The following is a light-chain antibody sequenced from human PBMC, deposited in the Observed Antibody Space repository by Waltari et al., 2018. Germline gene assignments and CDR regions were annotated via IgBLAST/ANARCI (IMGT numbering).Light chain of an antibody. V-gene: IGKV1-39*01. CDR2: GAS. CDR1: QNIDTF. Sequence: SHLSQCPYSLPASVGDRVSRTCRASQNIDTFLNWYQQRPGKAPKVLIYGASSLQSGVPSRFSGSGSGTHFTLTISSLQPDDFATYFCQQSHTMMYTFGQGTKLEIK. J-gene: IGKJ2*01. CDR3: QQSHTMMYT.